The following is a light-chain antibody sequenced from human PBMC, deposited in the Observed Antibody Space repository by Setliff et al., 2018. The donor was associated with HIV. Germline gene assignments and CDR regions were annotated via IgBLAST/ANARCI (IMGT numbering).Light chain of an antibody. CDR2: DVS. CDR3: SSYTSSTPLYV. V-gene: IGLV2-14*03. J-gene: IGLJ1*01. CDR1: SSDVGGYNY. Sequence: QSVLTQPASVSGSPGQSITISCAETSSDVGGYNYVSWYQQHPGKAPKLMISDVSNRPSGVSNRFSGSKSGNTASLTISGLQAEDEADYYCSSYTSSTPLYVVGTGTKV.